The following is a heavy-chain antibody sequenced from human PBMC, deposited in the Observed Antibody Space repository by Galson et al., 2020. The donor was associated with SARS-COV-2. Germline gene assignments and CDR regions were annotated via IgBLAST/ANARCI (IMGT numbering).Heavy chain of an antibody. CDR1: GYTFTGYY. Sequence: ASVKVSCKASGYTFTGYYMHWVRQAPGQGLEWMGWINPNSGGTNYAQKFQGRVTMTRDTSISTAYMELSRLRSDDTAVYYCARDFLNLVDTAMVENFDYWGQGTLVTVSS. CDR3: ARDFLNLVDTAMVENFDY. V-gene: IGHV1-2*02. D-gene: IGHD5-18*01. J-gene: IGHJ4*02. CDR2: INPNSGGT.